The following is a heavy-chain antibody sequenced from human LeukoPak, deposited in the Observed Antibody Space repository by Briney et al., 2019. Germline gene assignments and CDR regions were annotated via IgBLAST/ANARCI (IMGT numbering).Heavy chain of an antibody. CDR3: ARDNWNDLPDAFDI. V-gene: IGHV3-48*03. CDR1: GFTFSSYE. D-gene: IGHD1-20*01. Sequence: GGSLRLSCAASGFTFSSYEMNWVRQAPGKGLEWVSYISSSGSTIYYADSVKGRFTISRDNAKNSLYLQMNSLRAEDTAVYYCARDNWNDLPDAFDIWGQGTMVTVSS. J-gene: IGHJ3*02. CDR2: ISSSGSTI.